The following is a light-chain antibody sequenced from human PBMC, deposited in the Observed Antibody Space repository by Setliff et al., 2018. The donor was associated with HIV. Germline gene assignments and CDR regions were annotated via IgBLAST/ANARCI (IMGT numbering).Light chain of an antibody. CDR1: SSDVGFYNY. J-gene: IGLJ1*01. Sequence: QSALAQPASVSGSPGQSVTISCTGTSSDVGFYNYVSWYQQHPGKAPKLMIYEVSNRPSGVPDRFSGSKSGNTASLTISGLQAEDEALYFCSSYTSIITFVFGTGTKVTVL. CDR2: EVS. V-gene: IGLV2-14*01. CDR3: SSYTSIITFV.